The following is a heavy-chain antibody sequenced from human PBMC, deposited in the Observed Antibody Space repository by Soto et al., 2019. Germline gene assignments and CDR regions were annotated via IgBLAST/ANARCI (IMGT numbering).Heavy chain of an antibody. D-gene: IGHD6-19*01. V-gene: IGHV4-31*03. CDR2: IYYSGST. Sequence: QVQLQESGPGLVKPSQTLSLTCTVSGGSISSGGYYWSWIRQHPGKGLEWIGYIYYSGSTYYNPSLKSRVTISVDTSKNQFSLKLSSVTAAGTAVYYCARDGSGWYDGMDVWGQGTTVTVSS. CDR3: ARDGSGWYDGMDV. CDR1: GGSISSGGYY. J-gene: IGHJ6*02.